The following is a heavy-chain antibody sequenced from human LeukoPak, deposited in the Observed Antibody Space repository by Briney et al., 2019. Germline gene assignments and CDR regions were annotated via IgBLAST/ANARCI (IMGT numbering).Heavy chain of an antibody. J-gene: IGHJ4*02. CDR2: IIPILGIA. CDR1: GGTFSSYA. CDR3: ARARGYSYGYDY. D-gene: IGHD5-18*01. Sequence: ASVKVSCKASGGTFSSYAISWMRQAPGQGLEWMGRIIPILGIANYAQKFQGRVTITADKSTSTAYMELSSLRSEDTAVYYCARARGYSYGYDYWGQGTLVTVSS. V-gene: IGHV1-69*04.